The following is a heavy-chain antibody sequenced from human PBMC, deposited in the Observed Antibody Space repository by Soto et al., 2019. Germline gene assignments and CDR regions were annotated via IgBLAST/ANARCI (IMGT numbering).Heavy chain of an antibody. CDR2: IKHDGSEK. D-gene: IGHD1-1*01. J-gene: IGHJ4*02. CDR3: ATYNSASGQMTF. CDR1: GFTFSDYW. V-gene: IGHV3-7*05. Sequence: EAHLVESGGGLVQPGGSLRLSCAASGFTFSDYWMSWVRQASGKGLEWVAGIKHDGSEKQYVDSVKGRFTISRDNAKNSLDLQMSSLRAEDKAVYYCATYNSASGQMTFWGQGTLVTVSS.